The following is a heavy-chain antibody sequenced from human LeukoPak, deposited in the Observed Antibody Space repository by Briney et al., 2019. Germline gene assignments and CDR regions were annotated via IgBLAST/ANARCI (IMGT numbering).Heavy chain of an antibody. D-gene: IGHD6-13*01. Sequence: SETLSLTCAVYGGSFSGYYWSWIRQPPGKGLEWIGYIYYSGSTNYNPSLKSRVTISVDTSKNQFSLKLSSVTAADTAVYYCARVKGYSSSWTHDYWGQGTLVTVSS. CDR2: IYYSGST. V-gene: IGHV4-59*01. CDR1: GGSFSGYY. J-gene: IGHJ4*02. CDR3: ARVKGYSSSWTHDY.